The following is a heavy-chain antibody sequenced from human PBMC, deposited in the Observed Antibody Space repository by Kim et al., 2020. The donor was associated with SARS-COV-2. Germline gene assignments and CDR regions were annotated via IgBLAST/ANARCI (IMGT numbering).Heavy chain of an antibody. CDR3: ATSTTVTTSGWFDP. Sequence: ASVKVSCKVSGYTLTELSMHWVRQAPGKGLEWMGGIDPEDGETIYAQKFQGRVTMTEDTSTDTAYMELSSLRSEDTAVYYCATSTTVTTSGWFDPWGQGTLVTVSS. CDR1: GYTLTELS. V-gene: IGHV1-24*01. J-gene: IGHJ5*02. CDR2: IDPEDGET. D-gene: IGHD4-17*01.